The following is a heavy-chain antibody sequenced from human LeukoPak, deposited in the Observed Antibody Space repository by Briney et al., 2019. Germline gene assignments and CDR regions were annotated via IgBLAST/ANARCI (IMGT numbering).Heavy chain of an antibody. Sequence: GASVKVSSKASVYTFTRYDINWVRQATGQGLEWMGWMNPKSGNTGYAQKFQGRVTLTRNTSISTAYMELSSLRSEDTAVYYCAREDVLNKGWYDYWGQGTLVTVSS. CDR3: AREDVLNKGWYDY. CDR2: MNPKSGNT. CDR1: VYTFTRYD. V-gene: IGHV1-8*01. J-gene: IGHJ4*02. D-gene: IGHD6-19*01.